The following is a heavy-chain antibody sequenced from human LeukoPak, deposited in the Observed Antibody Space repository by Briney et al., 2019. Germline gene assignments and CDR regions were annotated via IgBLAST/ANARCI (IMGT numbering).Heavy chain of an antibody. CDR1: GRTFSSYA. V-gene: IGHV1-69*04. D-gene: IGHD4-23*01. CDR2: IIPILGIA. CDR3: ARDTGNGGYYFDY. Sequence: ASVKVSCKASGRTFSSYAISWVRQAPGQGLEWMGRIIPILGIANYAQKFQGRVTITADKSTSTAYMELSSLRSEDTAVYYCARDTGNGGYYFDYWGQGTLVTVSS. J-gene: IGHJ4*02.